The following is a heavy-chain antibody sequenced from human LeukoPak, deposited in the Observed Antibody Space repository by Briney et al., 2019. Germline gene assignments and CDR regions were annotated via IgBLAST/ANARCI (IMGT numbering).Heavy chain of an antibody. CDR2: INAGNGNT. CDR3: ARDSGEYSSSWESGGDY. CDR1: GYTFTSYA. J-gene: IGHJ4*02. D-gene: IGHD6-13*01. V-gene: IGHV1-3*01. Sequence: GASVKVSCKASGYTFTSYAMHWVRQAPGQRLEWMGWINAGNGNTKYSQKFQGRVTITRDTSASTAYMELSSLRSEDTAVYYCARDSGEYSSSWESGGDYWGQGTLVTVSS.